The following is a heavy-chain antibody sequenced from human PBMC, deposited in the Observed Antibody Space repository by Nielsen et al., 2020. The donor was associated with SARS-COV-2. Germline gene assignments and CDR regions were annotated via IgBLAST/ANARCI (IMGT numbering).Heavy chain of an antibody. Sequence: GGSLRLSCAASGFIFSSYAMNWVRQAPGKGLEWVSAISGTGDSTYYSDSVKGRFTISRDNSRNTLYLQMNSLRAEDTAVYYCAKEGPPLRYFDWGYGMDVWGQGTTVTVSS. CDR1: GFIFSSYA. CDR2: ISGTGDST. J-gene: IGHJ6*02. D-gene: IGHD3-9*01. CDR3: AKEGPPLRYFDWGYGMDV. V-gene: IGHV3-23*01.